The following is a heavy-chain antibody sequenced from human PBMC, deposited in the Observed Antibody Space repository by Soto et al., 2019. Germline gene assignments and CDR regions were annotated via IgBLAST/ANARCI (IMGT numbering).Heavy chain of an antibody. CDR1: GFTVSSNY. CDR2: IYSGGGT. CDR3: ARYFRRFGELLGDY. V-gene: IGHV3-66*01. Sequence: EVQLVESGGGLVQPGGSLRLSCAASGFTVSSNYMSWVRQAPGKGLEWVSIIYSGGGTYYADSVKGRFTISRDSSKNTLYLQMNTLRAEDTAVYYCARYFRRFGELLGDYWGQGTLVTVSS. J-gene: IGHJ4*02. D-gene: IGHD3-10*01.